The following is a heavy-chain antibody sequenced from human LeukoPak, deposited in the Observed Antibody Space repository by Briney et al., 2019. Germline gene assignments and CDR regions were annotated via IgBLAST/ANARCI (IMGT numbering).Heavy chain of an antibody. D-gene: IGHD4-17*01. Sequence: GGSLRLSCAASGFTFSNYAMSWVRQAPGMGLEWVSGISASGGSTYYADSVKGRFTISRDNSKNTLYLQMNSLRAEDTAVYYCARDPVTDAFDIWGQGTMVTVSS. CDR2: ISASGGST. J-gene: IGHJ3*02. CDR3: ARDPVTDAFDI. CDR1: GFTFSNYA. V-gene: IGHV3-23*01.